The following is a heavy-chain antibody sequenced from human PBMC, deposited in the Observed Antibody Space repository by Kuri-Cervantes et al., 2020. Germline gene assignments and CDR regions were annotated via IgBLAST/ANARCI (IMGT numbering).Heavy chain of an antibody. V-gene: IGHV1-2*04. Sequence: ASVKVSCKASGYTFTGYYMHWVRQAPGQGLEWMGWINPNSGGTNYAQKFQGWVTMTRDTSISTAYMELNRLRSDDTAVYYCARGDYIWGSYPLDIWGQGTMVTVSS. CDR2: INPNSGGT. CDR3: ARGDYIWGSYPLDI. D-gene: IGHD3-16*02. J-gene: IGHJ3*02. CDR1: GYTFTGYY.